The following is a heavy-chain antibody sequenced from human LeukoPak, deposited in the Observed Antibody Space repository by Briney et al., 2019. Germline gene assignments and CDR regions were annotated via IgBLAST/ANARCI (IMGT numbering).Heavy chain of an antibody. CDR2: IHHSGTT. CDR1: GGSFSDHS. D-gene: IGHD4-23*01. CDR3: ARWGVVTQRGVHYHYSMDV. J-gene: IGHJ6*03. V-gene: IGHV4-34*01. Sequence: SETLSLTCGIYGGSFSDHSWNWIRQPPGKGLEWIGEIHHSGTTEYNPSLKSRVTTSADRSKNQFPLNLTSVTAADTAVYYCARWGVVTQRGVHYHYSMDVWDNGTTVTVSS.